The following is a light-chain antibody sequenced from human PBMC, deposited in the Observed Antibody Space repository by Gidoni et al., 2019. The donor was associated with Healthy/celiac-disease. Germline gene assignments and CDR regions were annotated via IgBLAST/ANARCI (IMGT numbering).Light chain of an antibody. J-gene: IGKJ4*01. CDR3: MQALQTPLT. V-gene: IGKV2-28*01. CDR2: LGS. Sequence: IVMSQSPLSVPVTRGEPASISCRSSQRLLHSNGYNYLDWYLQKPGQSRQLLIYLGSNRDSGVPDRFSGSGSGTDFTLKISRVEAEDVGVYYCMQALQTPLTFGGGTKVEIK. CDR1: QRLLHSNGYNY.